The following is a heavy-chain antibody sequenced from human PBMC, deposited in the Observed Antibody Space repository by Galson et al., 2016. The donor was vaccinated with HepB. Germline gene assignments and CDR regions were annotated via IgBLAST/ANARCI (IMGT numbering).Heavy chain of an antibody. V-gene: IGHV3-7*03. D-gene: IGHD1-14*01. Sequence: SLRLSCAASGFSFSAYWMSWVRQSPGKGLAWVANIKQDGSEKYYVDSVKGRFTISRDNARNSLYLQVNGLRADDTAVYYCARDRLTSVTRHWTGTTYSYYGMDVWGRGTLVTVSS. CDR1: GFSFSAYW. CDR2: IKQDGSEK. J-gene: IGHJ6*02. CDR3: ARDRLTSVTRHWTGTTYSYYGMDV.